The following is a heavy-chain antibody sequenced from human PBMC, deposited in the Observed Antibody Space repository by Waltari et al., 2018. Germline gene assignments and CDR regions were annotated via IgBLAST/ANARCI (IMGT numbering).Heavy chain of an antibody. J-gene: IGHJ4*02. V-gene: IGHV3-74*01. CDR3: ARDERGGLVVVAATNY. CDR2: MNGDASRT. D-gene: IGHD2-15*01. CDR1: GFTFSSYA. Sequence: EVQLLESGGGLVQPGGSLRLSCAASGFTFSSYAMSWVRQAPGKGLVLGSSMNGDASRTSYADSVKGRFTISRDNAKNTLYLQMNSLRAEDTAVYYCARDERGGLVVVAATNYWGQGTLVTVSS.